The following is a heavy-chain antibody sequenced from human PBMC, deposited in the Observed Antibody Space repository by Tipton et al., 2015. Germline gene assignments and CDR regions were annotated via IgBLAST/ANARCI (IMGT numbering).Heavy chain of an antibody. J-gene: IGHJ5*02. V-gene: IGHV4-61*01. CDR1: GGSVSSGSYY. D-gene: IGHD5-24*01. CDR2: IYYNGNT. CDR3: ATLVDGYSRIP. Sequence: TLSLTCTVSGGSVSSGSYYWSWIRQPPGKGLEWIGYIYYNGNTKYNPSLKGRVTILVDTSKNQFSLKVNSVTAADTAVYYCATLVDGYSRIPWGQGTRVTVSS.